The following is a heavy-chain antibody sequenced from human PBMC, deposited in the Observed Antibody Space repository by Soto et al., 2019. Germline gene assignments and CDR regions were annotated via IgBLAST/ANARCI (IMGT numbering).Heavy chain of an antibody. J-gene: IGHJ4*02. D-gene: IGHD5-18*01. Sequence: GGSLRLSCAASGFTFSSYAMSWVRQAPGKGLEWVANIKQDGSEKYYVDSVKGRFTISRDNAKNSLYLQMNSLRAEDTAVYYCARDRTNTAMVMSYFDYWGQGTLVTVSS. CDR1: GFTFSSYA. V-gene: IGHV3-7*01. CDR3: ARDRTNTAMVMSYFDY. CDR2: IKQDGSEK.